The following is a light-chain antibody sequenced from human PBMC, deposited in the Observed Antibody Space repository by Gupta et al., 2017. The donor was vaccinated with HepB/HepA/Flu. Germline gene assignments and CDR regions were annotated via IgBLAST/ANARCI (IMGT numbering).Light chain of an antibody. V-gene: IGLV1-47*01. J-gene: IGLJ1*01. CDR3: AAWDDSLSGHYV. Sequence: QSVLTQPPSASGTPGQRVTIPCSGSSSNIGSNYVYWYQQLPGTAPNLLIYRNNQRPSGVPDRFSGSKSGTSASLAISGLRSEEEADYYCAAWDDSLSGHYVFGTGTKVTVL. CDR2: RNN. CDR1: SSNIGSNY.